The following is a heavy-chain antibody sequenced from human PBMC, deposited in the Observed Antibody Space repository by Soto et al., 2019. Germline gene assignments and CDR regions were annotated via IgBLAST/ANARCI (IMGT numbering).Heavy chain of an antibody. CDR2: IYHSGST. CDR1: GGSISSSNW. D-gene: IGHD1-26*01. J-gene: IGHJ5*02. Sequence: PSETLSLTCAVSGGSISSSNWWSWVRQPPGKGLEWIGEIYHSGSTNYNPSLKSRVTISVDKSKNQFSLKLSSVTAADTAVYYCASRTGLTSSMVGAKGAYWFDPWGQGTLVTVSS. CDR3: ASRTGLTSSMVGAKGAYWFDP. V-gene: IGHV4-4*02.